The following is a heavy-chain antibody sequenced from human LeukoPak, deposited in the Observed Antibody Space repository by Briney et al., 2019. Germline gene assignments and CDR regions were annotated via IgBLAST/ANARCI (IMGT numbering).Heavy chain of an antibody. CDR2: ISAYNGNT. CDR1: GYTFTTYA. D-gene: IGHD3-10*01. J-gene: IGHJ4*02. Sequence: ASVKVSCKASGYTFTTYAISWVRQAPGQGLEGMGWISAYNGNTNYAQRLQGRVTLTTDTSTTTAYMELGSLRSDDSAVYYCARMRDSNAGNYFDYWGQGTLVTVSS. CDR3: ARMRDSNAGNYFDY. V-gene: IGHV1-18*01.